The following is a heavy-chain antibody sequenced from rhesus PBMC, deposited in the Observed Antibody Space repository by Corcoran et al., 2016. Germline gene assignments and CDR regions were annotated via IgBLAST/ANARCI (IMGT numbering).Heavy chain of an antibody. Sequence: QVQLQESGPGLVKPSETLSPTCAVSGYFISSGYGWSWFRPPPGKGLEWIGDIGGSSGSTNYNTSLKIRVTISKDPSKNQFSLKLSSVTAADTAVYYCAIGGGYPYYFDYWGQGVLVTVSS. D-gene: IGHD3-28*01. CDR1: GYFISSGYG. CDR3: AIGGGYPYYFDY. CDR2: IGGSSGST. V-gene: IGHV4-127*01. J-gene: IGHJ4*01.